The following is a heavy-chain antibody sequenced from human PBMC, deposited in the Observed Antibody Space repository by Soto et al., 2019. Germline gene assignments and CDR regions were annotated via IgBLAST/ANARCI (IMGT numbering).Heavy chain of an antibody. Sequence: ASVKVSCKASGYTFTSYGISWVRQAPGQGLEWMGWISAYNGNTNYAQKLQGRVTMTTDTSTSTAYMELRSLRSDDTAVYYCARGLVVAATPHYYYYMDVWGKGTTVTVSS. CDR1: GYTFTSYG. V-gene: IGHV1-18*01. D-gene: IGHD2-15*01. CDR3: ARGLVVAATPHYYYYMDV. CDR2: ISAYNGNT. J-gene: IGHJ6*03.